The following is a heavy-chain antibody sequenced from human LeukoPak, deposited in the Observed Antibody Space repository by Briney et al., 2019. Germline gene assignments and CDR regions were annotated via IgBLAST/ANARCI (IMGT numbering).Heavy chain of an antibody. V-gene: IGHV3-23*01. D-gene: IGHD6-13*01. CDR3: AKENLLPSAGTLGS. CDR2: ISVSGSNT. J-gene: IGHJ5*02. CDR1: GFTFSTYV. Sequence: GGSLRLSCAASGFTFSTYVMVWVRRAPEKGVEWVSSISVSGSNTFYTDSVKGRFTISRDNSKNTLDLQMNSLRAEDTAIYYCAKENLLPSAGTLGSWGQGTLVTVSS.